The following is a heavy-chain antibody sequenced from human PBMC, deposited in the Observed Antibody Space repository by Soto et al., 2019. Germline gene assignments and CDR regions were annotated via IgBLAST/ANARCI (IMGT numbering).Heavy chain of an antibody. Sequence: QVQLVQSGAEEKKPGASVKVSCKASGYTFTSYAMHWVRQAPGQRLEWMGWINAGNGNTKYSQKFQGRVTITRDTSASTPYMELSSLRSEDTAVYYCARGPVVTHFDYWGQGTLVTVSS. CDR1: GYTFTSYA. D-gene: IGHD2-15*01. J-gene: IGHJ4*02. V-gene: IGHV1-3*05. CDR3: ARGPVVTHFDY. CDR2: INAGNGNT.